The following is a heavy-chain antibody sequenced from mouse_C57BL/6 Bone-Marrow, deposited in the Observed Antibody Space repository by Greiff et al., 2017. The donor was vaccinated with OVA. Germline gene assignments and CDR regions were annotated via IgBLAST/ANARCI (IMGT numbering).Heavy chain of an antibody. CDR1: GISITTGNYR. D-gene: IGHD1-1*01. CDR2: IYYSGTI. Sequence: EVKLVESGPGLVKPSQTVFLTCTVTGISITTGNYRWSWIRQFPGNTLEWIGYIYYSGTITYNPSLTSRTTITRDTPKNQFFLEMNSLTAEDTATYDCAREDYYGSSFWYFDVWGTGTTVTVSS. V-gene: IGHV3-5*01. J-gene: IGHJ1*03. CDR3: AREDYYGSSFWYFDV.